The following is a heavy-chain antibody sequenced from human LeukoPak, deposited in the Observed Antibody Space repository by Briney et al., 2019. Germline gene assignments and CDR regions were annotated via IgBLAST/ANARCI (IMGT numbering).Heavy chain of an antibody. J-gene: IGHJ4*02. V-gene: IGHV3-30-3*01. CDR3: ARALRSYSHLIY. CDR2: ISYDGSNK. D-gene: IGHD1-26*01. CDR1: GFTFSSYA. Sequence: QSGGSLRLSCAASGFTFSSYAMSWVRQAPGKGLEWVAVISYDGSNKYYADSVKGRFTISRDNSKNTLYLQMNSLRAEDTAVYYCARALRSYSHLIYWGQGTLVTVSS.